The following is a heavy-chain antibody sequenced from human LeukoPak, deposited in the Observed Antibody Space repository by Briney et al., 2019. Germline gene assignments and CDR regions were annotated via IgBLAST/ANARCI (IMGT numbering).Heavy chain of an antibody. V-gene: IGHV4-59*01. CDR2: IYYSGST. J-gene: IGHJ4*02. D-gene: IGHD1-26*01. CDR3: ARGKWDLDY. Sequence: PSETLSLTCTVSGGSISSYYWSWIRQPPGKGLEWIGYIYYSGSTNYNPSLKSRVTISVDTSKNQFSLKLSSVTAADTAVYYCARGKWDLDYWGQGTLVTASS. CDR1: GGSISSYY.